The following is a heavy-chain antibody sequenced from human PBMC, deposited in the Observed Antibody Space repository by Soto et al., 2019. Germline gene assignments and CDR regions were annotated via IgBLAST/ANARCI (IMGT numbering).Heavy chain of an antibody. D-gene: IGHD3-22*01. V-gene: IGHV3-43D*04. CDR1: GFTFDDYA. CDR3: AKDYYDSSGPDY. J-gene: IGHJ4*02. Sequence: GGSLRLSCAASGFTFDDYAMHWVRQAPGKGLEWVSLISWDGGSTYYADSVKGRFTISRDNSKNSLYLQMNSLRAEDTALYYCAKDYYDSSGPDYWGQGTLVTVS. CDR2: ISWDGGST.